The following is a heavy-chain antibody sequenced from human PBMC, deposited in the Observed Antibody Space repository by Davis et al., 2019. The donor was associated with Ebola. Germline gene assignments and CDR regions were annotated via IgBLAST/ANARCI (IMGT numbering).Heavy chain of an antibody. Sequence: MPSETLSLTCTVSAGPISTGDYYWSRIRQPPGKGLAWIGYVYYSGSTYYNPSLKSRITISVDTSKNQFSLKLNSVTAADTAVYYCARDGSGRRGLGFYFDYWGQGTLVTVSS. D-gene: IGHD3-10*01. CDR3: ARDGSGRRGLGFYFDY. V-gene: IGHV4-30-4*01. J-gene: IGHJ4*02. CDR1: AGPISTGDYY. CDR2: VYYSGST.